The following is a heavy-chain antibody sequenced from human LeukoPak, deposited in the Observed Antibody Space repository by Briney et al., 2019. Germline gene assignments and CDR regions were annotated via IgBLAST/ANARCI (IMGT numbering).Heavy chain of an antibody. CDR2: ISSSSSYI. V-gene: IGHV3-21*04. Sequence: GGSLRLSCAASGFTFSNYAMSWVRQAPGKGLEWVSSISSSSSYIYYADSVKGRFTISRDNAKNSLYLQMNSLRAEDTAVYYCAKCFCCSSTSCYGIDYWGQGTLVTVSS. J-gene: IGHJ4*02. D-gene: IGHD2-2*01. CDR3: AKCFCCSSTSCYGIDY. CDR1: GFTFSNYA.